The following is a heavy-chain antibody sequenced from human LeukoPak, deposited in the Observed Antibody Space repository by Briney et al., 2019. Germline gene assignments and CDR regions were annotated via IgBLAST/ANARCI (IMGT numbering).Heavy chain of an antibody. CDR3: ARPGEAHLAGHLQH. Sequence: KFGESLRISCRGSGYSFTSYYIAWVRQMPGQGLEWMGIVYPADSDTTYSPSFQGQVTISVDKSIKTAYLQWTSLKASDTAKYYCARPGEAHLAGHLQHWGQGTLVTVSS. CDR1: GYSFTSYY. CDR2: VYPADSDT. D-gene: IGHD7-27*01. J-gene: IGHJ1*01. V-gene: IGHV5-51*01.